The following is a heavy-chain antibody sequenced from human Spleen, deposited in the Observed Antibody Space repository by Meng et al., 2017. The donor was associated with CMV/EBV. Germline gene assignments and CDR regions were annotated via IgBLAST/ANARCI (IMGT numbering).Heavy chain of an antibody. D-gene: IGHD6-19*01. CDR2: INPNSGGT. CDR1: TVTGYK. V-gene: IGHV1-2*02. Sequence: TVTGYKMHWVRTAPGQGLEWMGWINPNSGGTNYAQKFQGRVTMTRDTSIRTAYMELSRLRSDDTAVYYCARAGIAVAGTGLVWFDPWGQGTLVTVSS. CDR3: ARAGIAVAGTGLVWFDP. J-gene: IGHJ5*02.